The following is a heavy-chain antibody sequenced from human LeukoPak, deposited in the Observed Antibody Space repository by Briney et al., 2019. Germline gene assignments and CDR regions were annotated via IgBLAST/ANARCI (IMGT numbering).Heavy chain of an antibody. Sequence: SETLSLTCTVSGGSISSYYWSWIRQPPGKGLEWIGYIYYSGSTNYNPSLKSRVTISVDTSKNQFSLKRSSVTAADTAVYYCARQGPYGGNPFDYWGQGTLVTVSS. V-gene: IGHV4-59*08. J-gene: IGHJ4*02. CDR2: IYYSGST. D-gene: IGHD4-23*01. CDR3: ARQGPYGGNPFDY. CDR1: GGSISSYY.